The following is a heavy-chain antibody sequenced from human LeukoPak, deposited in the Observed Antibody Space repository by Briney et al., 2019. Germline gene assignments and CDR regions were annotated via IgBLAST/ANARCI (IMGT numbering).Heavy chain of an antibody. V-gene: IGHV1-2*02. CDR2: INPNSGGT. CDR3: ARDYYDSSGYYAIDY. CDR1: GYTFTGYY. J-gene: IGHJ4*02. Sequence: GASVKVSCKASGYTFTGYYMHWVRQAPGQGLEWMGWINPNSGGTNYAQKFQGRVTMTRDTSISTDYMELSRLRSDDTAVYYCARDYYDSSGYYAIDYWGQGTLVTVSS. D-gene: IGHD3-22*01.